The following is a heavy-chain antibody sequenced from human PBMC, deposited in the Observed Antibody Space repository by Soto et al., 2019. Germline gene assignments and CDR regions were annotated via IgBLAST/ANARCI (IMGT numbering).Heavy chain of an antibody. V-gene: IGHV1-3*01. CDR3: ARGAMRAESLLDY. CDR1: GYTFTSYA. CDR2: INAGNDNT. Sequence: GASVKVSCKASGYTFTSYAMHWVRQAPGQRLEWMGWINAGNDNTRYSEKFQGRVTITRDTSASTAYMEMSSLRSEDTAVYYCARGAMRAESLLDYWGQGTQVTVSS. D-gene: IGHD1-26*01. J-gene: IGHJ4*02.